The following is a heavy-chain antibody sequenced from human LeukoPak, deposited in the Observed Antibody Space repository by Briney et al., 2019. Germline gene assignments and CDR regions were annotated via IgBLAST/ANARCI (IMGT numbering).Heavy chain of an antibody. Sequence: GGSLRLSCAASGFTFSSYAMHWVRQAPGKGLEWVAVISYDGSNKYYADSVKGQFTISRDNSKNTLYLQMNSLRAEDTAVYYCARDASGYDFAHLFDCWGQGTLVTVSS. J-gene: IGHJ4*02. V-gene: IGHV3-30*04. CDR1: GFTFSSYA. D-gene: IGHD5-12*01. CDR2: ISYDGSNK. CDR3: ARDASGYDFAHLFDC.